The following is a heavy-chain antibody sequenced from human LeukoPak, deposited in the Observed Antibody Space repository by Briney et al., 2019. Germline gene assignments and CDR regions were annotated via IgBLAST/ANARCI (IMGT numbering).Heavy chain of an antibody. D-gene: IGHD3-22*01. J-gene: IGHJ4*02. CDR2: IYYSGSI. V-gene: IGHV4-59*01. CDR1: GASISSYY. CDR3: ARENPSGYYNRPINY. Sequence: SETLSLTCTVSGASISSYYWSWIRQPPGKGLEWIGDIYYSGSIKYNPSLKSRVTMSVDTSKNQFSLKLSSVTAADTAIYYCARENPSGYYNRPINYWGQGTLVTVSS.